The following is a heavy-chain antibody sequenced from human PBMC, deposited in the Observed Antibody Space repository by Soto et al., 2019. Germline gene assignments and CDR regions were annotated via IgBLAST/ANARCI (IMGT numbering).Heavy chain of an antibody. D-gene: IGHD3-3*01. V-gene: IGHV3-23*01. CDR3: AKVVTYDFWSGYYKAWWYFDL. CDR1: GFTFSSYA. J-gene: IGHJ2*01. Sequence: EVQLLESGGGLVQPGGSLRLSCAASGFTFSSYAMSWVRQAPGKGLEWVSAISGSGGSTYYADSVKGRFTISRDNSKNTLYLQMNSLRAEDTAVYYCAKVVTYDFWSGYYKAWWYFDLWGRAPWSLSPQ. CDR2: ISGSGGST.